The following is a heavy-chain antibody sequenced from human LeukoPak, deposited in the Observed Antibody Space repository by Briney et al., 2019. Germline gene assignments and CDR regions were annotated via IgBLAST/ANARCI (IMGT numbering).Heavy chain of an antibody. CDR3: ARHGNVGTSPSWFVP. CDR2: IWPGDSDT. D-gene: IGHD2-2*01. Sequence: GESLKISCRGSGYTFSNYWIGWVRQMPGKGLEWMGIIWPGDSDTRYSPSFQGQITISADKSISTAYLQWSSLRASDTAMYYCARHGNVGTSPSWFVPWGQGTLVTVSS. J-gene: IGHJ5*02. CDR1: GYTFSNYW. V-gene: IGHV5-51*01.